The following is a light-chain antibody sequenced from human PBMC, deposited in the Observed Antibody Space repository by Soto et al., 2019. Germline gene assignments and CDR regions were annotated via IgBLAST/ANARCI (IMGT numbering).Light chain of an antibody. V-gene: IGKV1-9*01. CDR3: QQSYSTLIT. CDR1: QGISSY. Sequence: IQFTQSPSSLSSSVLERFTITCRASQGISSYLAWYQQKPGKAPKLLIYAASTLQSGVPSRFSGSGSGTDFTLTISSLQPEDFATYYCQQSYSTLITFGQGTRLEI. CDR2: AAS. J-gene: IGKJ5*01.